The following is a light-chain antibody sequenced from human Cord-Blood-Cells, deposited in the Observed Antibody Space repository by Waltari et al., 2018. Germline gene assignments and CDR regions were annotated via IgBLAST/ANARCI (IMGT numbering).Light chain of an antibody. CDR2: AAS. V-gene: IGKV1-39*01. Sequence: DIQMTQSPSSLSASVGDRVTITCRARQSISSYLNWYQQKPGKAPKLLIDAASSLQSGVPSRFRGSGSGTDFTLTISSLQPEDFATYYCQQSYSTPRTFGQGTKVEIK. CDR3: QQSYSTPRT. J-gene: IGKJ1*01. CDR1: QSISSY.